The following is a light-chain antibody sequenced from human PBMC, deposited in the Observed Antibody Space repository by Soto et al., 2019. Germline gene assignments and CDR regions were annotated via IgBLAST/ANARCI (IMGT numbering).Light chain of an antibody. CDR2: DVS. CDR1: SSDIGAYNY. J-gene: IGLJ1*01. CDR3: ISLTSSPSYV. V-gene: IGLV2-14*03. Sequence: QSVLTQPASVSGSPGQSITFSCAGTSSDIGAYNYVSWYQQHPGKAPKLMIYDVSNRPSGISNRFSGSKSGNTASLTISGLQVEDEADYYCISLTSSPSYVFGTGTKVTVL.